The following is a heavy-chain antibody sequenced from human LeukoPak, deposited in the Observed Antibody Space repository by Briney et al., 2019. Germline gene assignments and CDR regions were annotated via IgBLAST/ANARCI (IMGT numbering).Heavy chain of an antibody. CDR2: IYPGDSDT. CDR3: ARSRYYYYYMEA. V-gene: IGHV5-51*01. CDR1: GSGFSSYW. J-gene: IGHJ6*03. Sequence: GESLKISCKGSGSGFSSYWIGWVRQMPGKGLEWMGIIYPGDSDTRYSPSFQGQVTISADKSISTTSLQWSSLKASDSAIYYCARSRYYYYYMEAWGKGTTVTVSS.